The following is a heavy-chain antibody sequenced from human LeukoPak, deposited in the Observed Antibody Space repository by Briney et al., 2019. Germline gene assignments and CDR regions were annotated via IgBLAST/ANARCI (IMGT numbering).Heavy chain of an antibody. V-gene: IGHV1-69*13. CDR3: ARDEIIAAAGNYYYYGMDV. J-gene: IGHJ6*02. D-gene: IGHD6-13*01. CDR2: IIPIFGTA. Sequence: GASVKVSCKASGGTFSSYAISWVRQSPGQGLEWMGGIIPIFGTANYAQKFQGRVTITADESTSTAYMELSSLRSEDTAVYYCARDEIIAAAGNYYYYGMDVWGQGTTVTVSS. CDR1: GGTFSSYA.